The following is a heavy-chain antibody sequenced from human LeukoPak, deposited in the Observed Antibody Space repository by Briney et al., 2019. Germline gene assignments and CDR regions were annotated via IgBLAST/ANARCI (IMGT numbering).Heavy chain of an antibody. Sequence: SETLSLTCAVYGGSFSGYYWSWIRQPPGKGLEWIGEINHSGSTNYNPSLKSRVTISVDTSKNQFSLKLSSVTAADTAVYYCARQGLRSRRGWFDPWGQGTLVTVSS. CDR2: INHSGST. D-gene: IGHD4-17*01. J-gene: IGHJ5*02. V-gene: IGHV4-34*01. CDR3: ARQGLRSRRGWFDP. CDR1: GGSFSGYY.